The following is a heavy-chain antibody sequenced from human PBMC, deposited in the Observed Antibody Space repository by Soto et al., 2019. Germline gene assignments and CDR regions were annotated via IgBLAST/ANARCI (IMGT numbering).Heavy chain of an antibody. J-gene: IGHJ6*02. CDR3: AELYCGSISCSHGMDV. Sequence: PGGSLRLSCAASGFTFSSYAMNWVRQAPGKGLEWVSYISSSGSTIYYADSVKGRFTISRDNAKNSLYLQMNSLRAEHTAVYYCAELYCGSISCSHGMDVWGQGTTVTVSS. CDR2: ISSSGSTI. V-gene: IGHV3-48*03. D-gene: IGHD2-2*01. CDR1: GFTFSSYA.